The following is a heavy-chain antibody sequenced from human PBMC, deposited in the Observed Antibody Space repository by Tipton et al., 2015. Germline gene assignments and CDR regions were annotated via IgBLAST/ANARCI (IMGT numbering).Heavy chain of an antibody. CDR1: GFTLRSFA. J-gene: IGHJ4*02. CDR3: AKDTGSGWYLSILDY. Sequence: GSLRLSCEASGFTLRSFAMTWVRQAPGKRLEWVSAISGSGFSTYYADSVNGRFDISRDESKNSLYLQMNSLRAEDTALYYCAKDTGSGWYLSILDYWGQGTLVTVSS. V-gene: IGHV3-23*01. CDR2: ISGSGFST. D-gene: IGHD6-19*01.